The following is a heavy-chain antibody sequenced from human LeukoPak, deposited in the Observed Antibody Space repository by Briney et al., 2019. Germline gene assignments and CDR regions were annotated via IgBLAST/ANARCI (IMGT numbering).Heavy chain of an antibody. CDR3: ARDAPAGGKLDS. V-gene: IGHV3-66*01. CDR2: IFAGGDT. CDR1: GFTVSTNF. Sequence: GGSLRLSCAASGFTVSTNFMNWVRQAPGKGLEWVSVIFAGGDTYYADSVKGRFTISRDNSKNTLYLQMNSLRVEDTALYYCARDAPAGGKLDSWGQRTLVTLSS. J-gene: IGHJ4*02. D-gene: IGHD4-23*01.